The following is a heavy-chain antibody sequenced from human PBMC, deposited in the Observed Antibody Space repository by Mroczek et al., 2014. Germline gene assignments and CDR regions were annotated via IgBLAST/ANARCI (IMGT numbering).Heavy chain of an antibody. Sequence: QVQLQESGPGLVKPSETLSLTCTVSGGSISSYYWSWIRQPPGKGLEWIGYIYYSGSTNYNPSLKSRVTISVDTSKNQFSLKLSSVTAADTAVYYCARGGPLSIAARPGFFNYYYYGMDVWGQGTTVTVSS. J-gene: IGHJ6*02. V-gene: IGHV4-59*01. CDR1: GGSISSYY. CDR2: IYYSGST. CDR3: ARGGPLSIAARPGFFNYYYYGMDV. D-gene: IGHD6-6*01.